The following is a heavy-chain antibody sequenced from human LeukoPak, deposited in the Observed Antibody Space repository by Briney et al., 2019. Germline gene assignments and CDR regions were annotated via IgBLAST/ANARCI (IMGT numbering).Heavy chain of an antibody. Sequence: GGSLRLSCAASGFTFSNAWMSWVRQAPGKGLEWVGRIKSKTDGGTTDYAAPVKGRFTISRDDSKNTLYLQMSSLNTEDTAVYYCTTYCSSTSCYPFDPWGQGTLVTVSS. J-gene: IGHJ5*02. CDR1: GFTFSNAW. V-gene: IGHV3-15*01. D-gene: IGHD2-2*01. CDR2: IKSKTDGGTT. CDR3: TTYCSSTSCYPFDP.